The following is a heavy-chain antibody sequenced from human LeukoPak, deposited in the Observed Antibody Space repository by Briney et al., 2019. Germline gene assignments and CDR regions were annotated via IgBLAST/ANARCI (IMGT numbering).Heavy chain of an antibody. D-gene: IGHD3-3*01. V-gene: IGHV3-53*05. CDR2: IYSGGST. J-gene: IGHJ4*02. Sequence: GGSLRLSCAASGFTVSSNYMSWVRQAPGKGLEWVSVIYSGGSTYYADSVKGRFTISRDNSKNTLYLQMNSLRAEDTAVYYCSRNGVVYDFNYFDYWGQGTLVTVSS. CDR3: SRNGVVYDFNYFDY. CDR1: GFTVSSNY.